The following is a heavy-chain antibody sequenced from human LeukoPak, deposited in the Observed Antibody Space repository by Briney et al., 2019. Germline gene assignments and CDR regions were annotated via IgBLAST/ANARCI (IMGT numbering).Heavy chain of an antibody. CDR2: ISGSGGST. Sequence: PGGSLRLSCAASGFTFSSYWMSWVRQAPGKGLEWVSGISGSGGSTYYADSVKGRFTISRDNSKKTLYLQMNSLRAEDTAVYYCAKDSKIVGPTFRSYHYMDVWGKGTTVTVSS. V-gene: IGHV3-23*01. D-gene: IGHD1-26*01. CDR1: GFTFSSYW. J-gene: IGHJ6*03. CDR3: AKDSKIVGPTFRSYHYMDV.